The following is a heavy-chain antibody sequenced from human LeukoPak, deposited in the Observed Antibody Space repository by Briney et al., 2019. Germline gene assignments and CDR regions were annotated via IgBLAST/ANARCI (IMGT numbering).Heavy chain of an antibody. V-gene: IGHV3-21*01. CDR1: GFTFSSYS. D-gene: IGHD6-19*01. J-gene: IGHJ4*02. CDR3: ARGSSGWSNEYYFDY. Sequence: GGSLRLSCAASGFTFSSYSMNWVRQAPGKGLEWVSSISSSSYIYYADSVKGRFTISRDNAKNSLYLQMNSLRAEDTAVYYCARGSSGWSNEYYFDYWGQGTLVTVSS. CDR2: ISSSSYI.